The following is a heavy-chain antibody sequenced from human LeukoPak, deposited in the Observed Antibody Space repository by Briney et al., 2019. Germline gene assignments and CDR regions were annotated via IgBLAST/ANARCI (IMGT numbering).Heavy chain of an antibody. CDR1: GFTFSSYW. J-gene: IGHJ5*02. Sequence: GGSLRLSCAASGFTFSSYWMSWVRQAPGKGLEWVANIKQDGSEKYYVDSVKGRFTISRDNAKNSLYLQMNSLRAEDTAVYYCARDSMDCSSTSCYGGWLDPWGQGTLVTVSS. V-gene: IGHV3-7*03. CDR3: ARDSMDCSSTSCYGGWLDP. CDR2: IKQDGSEK. D-gene: IGHD2-2*01.